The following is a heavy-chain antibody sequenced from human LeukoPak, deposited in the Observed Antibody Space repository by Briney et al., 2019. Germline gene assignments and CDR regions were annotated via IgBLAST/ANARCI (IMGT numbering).Heavy chain of an antibody. CDR2: INHSGST. Sequence: SEALSLTCAVYGGSFSGYYWSWIRQPPGKGLEWIGEINHSGSTNYNPSLKSRVTISVDTSKNQFSLKLSSVTAADTAVYYCASFQQQDDAFDIWGQGTMVTVSS. V-gene: IGHV4-34*01. J-gene: IGHJ3*02. CDR3: ASFQQQDDAFDI. D-gene: IGHD6-13*01. CDR1: GGSFSGYY.